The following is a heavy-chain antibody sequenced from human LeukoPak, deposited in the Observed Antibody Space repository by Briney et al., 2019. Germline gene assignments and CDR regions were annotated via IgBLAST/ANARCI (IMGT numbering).Heavy chain of an antibody. V-gene: IGHV3-48*04. J-gene: IGHJ4*02. CDR1: GLTFSSYS. D-gene: IGHD3-22*01. CDR3: ARDASVGSYDSSGFFGY. Sequence: GGSLRLSCAASGLTFSSYSMNWVRQAPGKGLEWGSYISSSSSTIYYAVSVKGRFTISRDNAKNSLYLQMNSLRAEDTAVYYCARDASVGSYDSSGFFGYWGQGTLVTVSS. CDR2: ISSSSSTI.